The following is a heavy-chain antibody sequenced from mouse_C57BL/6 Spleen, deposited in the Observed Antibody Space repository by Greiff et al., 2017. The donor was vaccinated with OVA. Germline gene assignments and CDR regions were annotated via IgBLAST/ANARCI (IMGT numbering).Heavy chain of an antibody. CDR3: AREVLDY. V-gene: IGHV1-82*01. D-gene: IGHD2-14*01. Sequence: QVQLKESGPELVKPGASVKISCKASGYAFSSSWMNWVKQRPGKGLEWIGRIYPGDGDTNYNGKLKGKATLTVDKSYSTAYMQLSSLTSEDSAVYFCAREVLDYWGQGTSVTVSS. CDR1: GYAFSSSW. J-gene: IGHJ4*01. CDR2: IYPGDGDT.